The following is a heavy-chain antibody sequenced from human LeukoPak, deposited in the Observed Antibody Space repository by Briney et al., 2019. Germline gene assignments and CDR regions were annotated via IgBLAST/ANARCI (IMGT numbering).Heavy chain of an antibody. CDR1: GGSISSYY. D-gene: IGHD2-2*01. CDR3: ARGLGYCSSTSCYVLDY. J-gene: IGHJ4*02. V-gene: IGHV4-4*07. CDR2: IYTSGST. Sequence: SETLSLTCTVSGGSISSYYWSWIRQPAGKGREWIGRIYTSGSTNYNPSLKSRVTMSVDTSKNQFSLKLSSVTAADTAVYYCARGLGYCSSTSCYVLDYWGQGTLVTVSS.